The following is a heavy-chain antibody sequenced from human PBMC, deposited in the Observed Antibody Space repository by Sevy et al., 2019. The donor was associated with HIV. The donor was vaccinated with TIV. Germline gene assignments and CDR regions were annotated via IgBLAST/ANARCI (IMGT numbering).Heavy chain of an antibody. V-gene: IGHV3-74*01. CDR3: HAASQGY. D-gene: IGHD2-2*01. J-gene: IGHJ4*02. Sequence: GGSLRLSCAASGFTFSDYWMHWVRQAPGKGLVWVSHISDDGGNTNYADSVKGRFTISRDNAKNTLYLQMNNLRVEDTALYYCHAASQGYWGQGTLVTVSS. CDR1: GFTFSDYW. CDR2: ISDDGGNT.